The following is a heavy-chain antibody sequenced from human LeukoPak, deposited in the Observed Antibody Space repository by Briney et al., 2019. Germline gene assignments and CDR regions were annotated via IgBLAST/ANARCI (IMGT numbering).Heavy chain of an antibody. J-gene: IGHJ4*02. CDR1: GGSISTYF. V-gene: IGHV4-59*01. Sequence: SETLSLTCTDSGGSISTYFWSWIRQPPGKGLEWIGYIDYSGSTNYNPSLTSRVTISLDTSKEQFSLTLSSVTAADTAMYYCARVSRGNSVGGDYWGQGTLVTVSS. CDR2: IDYSGST. CDR3: ARVSRGNSVGGDY. D-gene: IGHD4-23*01.